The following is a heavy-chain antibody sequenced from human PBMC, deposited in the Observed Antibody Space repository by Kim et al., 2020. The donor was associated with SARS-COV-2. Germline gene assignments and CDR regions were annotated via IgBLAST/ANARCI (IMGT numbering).Heavy chain of an antibody. CDR3: AREGLRYFDWLPFDY. CDR2: ISSSGSTI. D-gene: IGHD3-9*01. J-gene: IGHJ4*02. Sequence: GSLRLSCAASGFTFSSYEMNWVRQAPGKGLEWVSYISSSGSTIYYADSVKGRFTISRDNAKNSLYLQMNSLRAEDTAVYYCAREGLRYFDWLPFDYWGQGTLVTVSS. CDR1: GFTFSSYE. V-gene: IGHV3-48*03.